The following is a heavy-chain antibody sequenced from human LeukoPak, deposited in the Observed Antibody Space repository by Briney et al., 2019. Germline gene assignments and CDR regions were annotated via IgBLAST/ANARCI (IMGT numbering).Heavy chain of an antibody. CDR2: ISGGGGTI. Sequence: GGSLRLSCAASGFTFSAYSMNWVRQAPGKGLEWVAYISGGGGTIYYADSVKGRFTISRDNAKNSLYLQMDSLRAGDTAVYYCARNQEIGYYDSSGFYWGVEYWGQGTLVTVSS. V-gene: IGHV3-48*01. J-gene: IGHJ4*02. CDR1: GFTFSAYS. CDR3: ARNQEIGYYDSSGFYWGVEY. D-gene: IGHD3-22*01.